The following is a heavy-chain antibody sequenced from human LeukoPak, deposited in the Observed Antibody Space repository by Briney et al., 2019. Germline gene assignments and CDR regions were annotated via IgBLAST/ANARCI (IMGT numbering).Heavy chain of an antibody. CDR3: ARETLSRYSSGFFDY. Sequence: SETLSLTCTVSGGSISSYYWSWIRQPPGKGLEWIGYIYYSGSTNYNPSLKSRVTILVDTSKNQFSLKLSSVTAADTAVYYCARETLSRYSSGFFDYWGQGTLVTVSS. J-gene: IGHJ4*02. D-gene: IGHD6-19*01. CDR2: IYYSGST. V-gene: IGHV4-59*01. CDR1: GGSISSYY.